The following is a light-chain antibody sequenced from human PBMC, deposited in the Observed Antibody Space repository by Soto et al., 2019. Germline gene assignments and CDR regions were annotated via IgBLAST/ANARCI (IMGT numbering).Light chain of an antibody. CDR2: GPS. J-gene: IGKJ1*01. Sequence: EVVMTQSPATLSVSLGDRATLSCRASQSVSSNLAWYQQKPGQAPRLLIYGPSTRATGIPARFSGSGSGTEFTLTISSLQSEDFAVYSCQQYHRYSTFGQGTKVDIK. CDR3: QQYHRYST. V-gene: IGKV3D-15*01. CDR1: QSVSSN.